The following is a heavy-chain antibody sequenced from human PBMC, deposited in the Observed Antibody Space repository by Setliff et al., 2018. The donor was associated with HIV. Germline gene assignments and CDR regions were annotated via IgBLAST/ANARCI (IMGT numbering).Heavy chain of an antibody. D-gene: IGHD3-10*01. J-gene: IGHJ4*02. CDR3: ARGGSGNSYNGAFDY. CDR2: IHTTGST. Sequence: PSETLSLTCTVSGGSMSTYYWSWIRQPPGKGLEWIGYIHTTGSTNYNPSLKSRVTISIDTSKNQFSLKLNSVTAADTAVYYCARGGSGNSYNGAFDYWGQGTLVTVSS. CDR1: GGSMSTYY. V-gene: IGHV4-4*08.